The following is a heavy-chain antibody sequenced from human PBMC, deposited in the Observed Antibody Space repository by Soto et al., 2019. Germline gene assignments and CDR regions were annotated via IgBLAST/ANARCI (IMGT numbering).Heavy chain of an antibody. V-gene: IGHV3-74*01. D-gene: IGHD2-21*02. CDR3: AVLAGVTPLPDALDI. CDR2: INPDGSST. J-gene: IGHJ3*02. Sequence: PGGSLRLSCAASGLTFRSYWMHWVRQAPGKGLMWVSRINPDGSSTSYADSAKGRFTMSRDNAQNTLYLQMSSLRAEDTAAYYCAVLAGVTPLPDALDIWGQGTMVTVSS. CDR1: GLTFRSYW.